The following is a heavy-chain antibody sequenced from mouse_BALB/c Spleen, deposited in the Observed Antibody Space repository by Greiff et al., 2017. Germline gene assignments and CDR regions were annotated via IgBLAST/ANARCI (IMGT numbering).Heavy chain of an antibody. Sequence: EVMLVESGPGLVKPSQSLSLTCTVTGYSITSDYAWNWIRQFPGNKLEWMGYISYSGSTSYNPSLKSRISITRDTSKNQFFLQLNSVTTEDTATYYCARWDRYAFAYWGQGTLVTVSA. V-gene: IGHV3-2*02. CDR1: GYSITSDYA. J-gene: IGHJ3*01. CDR3: ARWDRYAFAY. D-gene: IGHD2-14*01. CDR2: ISYSGST.